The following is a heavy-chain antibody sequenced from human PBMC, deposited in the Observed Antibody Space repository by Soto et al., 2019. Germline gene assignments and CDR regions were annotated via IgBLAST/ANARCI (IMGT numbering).Heavy chain of an antibody. J-gene: IGHJ4*02. CDR1: GGSFSGYY. CDR2: INHSGST. D-gene: IGHD2-15*01. Sequence: SETLSLTCAVYGGSFSGYYWSWIRQPPGKGLEWIGEINHSGSTNYNPSLKSRVTISVDTSKNQFSLKLSSVTAADTAVYYCARKKLGYCSGGSCYLFDYWGQGNLVTVSS. CDR3: ARKKLGYCSGGSCYLFDY. V-gene: IGHV4-34*01.